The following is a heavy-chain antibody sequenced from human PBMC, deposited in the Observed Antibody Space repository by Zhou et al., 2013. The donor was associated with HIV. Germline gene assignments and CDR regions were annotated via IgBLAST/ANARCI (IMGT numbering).Heavy chain of an antibody. CDR1: GGTFSSYA. J-gene: IGHJ4*02. CDR2: IIPIFGTA. D-gene: IGHD1-26*01. Sequence: QVQLVQSGAEVKKSGSSVKVSCKASGGTFSSYAISWVRQAPGQGLEWMGGIIPIFGTANYAQKFQGRVTITTDESTSTAYMELSSLRSEDTAVYYCATSGSYLTYYFDYWGPGNAGHRLL. V-gene: IGHV1-69*05. CDR3: ATSGSYLTYYFDY.